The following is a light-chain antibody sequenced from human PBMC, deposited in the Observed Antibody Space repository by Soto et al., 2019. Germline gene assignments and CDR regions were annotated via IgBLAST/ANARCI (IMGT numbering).Light chain of an antibody. CDR1: SSDVGSYNR. CDR3: SSFTSSSTFV. Sequence: QSALTQPPSVSGSPGQSVTISCTGTSSDVGSYNRVSWYQQPPGTAPKLIIYEFHNRPSGVPDRFSGSKSGNTASLTISGLQAEDEADYYCSSFTSSSTFVFGGGTKVTVL. V-gene: IGLV2-18*02. J-gene: IGLJ2*01. CDR2: EFH.